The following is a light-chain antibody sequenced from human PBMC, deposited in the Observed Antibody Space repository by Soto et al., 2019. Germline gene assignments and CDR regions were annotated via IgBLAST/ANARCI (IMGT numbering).Light chain of an antibody. Sequence: DIQMTQSPSTLSASVGDRVTITCRASQSISSWLAWYQQKPGKAPKLLIYDASSLESGVPSRFSGSGSGTEFTLTISSLQPDDFATYYCQQYKSYPWTFGHVNKVEIK. CDR2: DAS. J-gene: IGKJ1*01. V-gene: IGKV1-5*01. CDR3: QQYKSYPWT. CDR1: QSISSW.